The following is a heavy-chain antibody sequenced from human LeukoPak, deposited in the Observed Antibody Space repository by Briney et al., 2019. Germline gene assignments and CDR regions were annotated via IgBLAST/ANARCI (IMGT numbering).Heavy chain of an antibody. V-gene: IGHV3-23*01. D-gene: IGHD6-13*01. J-gene: IGHJ4*02. CDR2: ISGSGGST. CDR3: AKDLIHHSLVPRPYFDY. CDR1: GFTFSSYA. Sequence: PGGSLRLSCAASGFTFSSYAMSWVRQAPGKGLEWVSAISGSGGSTYYADSVKGRFTISRDNSKNTLYLQMNSLRAEDTAVYYCAKDLIHHSLVPRPYFDYRGQGTLVTVSS.